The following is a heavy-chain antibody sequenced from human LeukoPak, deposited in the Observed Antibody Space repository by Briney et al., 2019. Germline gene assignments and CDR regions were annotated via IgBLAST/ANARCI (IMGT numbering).Heavy chain of an antibody. J-gene: IGHJ3*02. Sequence: SETLSLTCTVSDGSISNYYWSWIRQPPGKGLEWIGFFYYSGTTNYNPSLKSRATLSIDTSKNQFSLNLRSVTAADTAVYYCARGGSLVGTTPHDTFDIWGQGTMVTVSS. CDR3: ARGGSLVGTTPHDTFDI. CDR2: FYYSGTT. D-gene: IGHD1-26*01. V-gene: IGHV4-59*01. CDR1: DGSISNYY.